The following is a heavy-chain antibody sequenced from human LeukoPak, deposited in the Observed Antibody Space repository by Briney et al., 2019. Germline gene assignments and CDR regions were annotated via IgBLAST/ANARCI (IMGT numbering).Heavy chain of an antibody. Sequence: ASVKVSCKASGDTFSSYAISWVRQAPGQGLEWMGGIIPIFGTANYAQKFQGRVTITADESTSTAYMELSSLRSEDTAVYYCARGTHRRIAVYWGQGTLVTVSS. CDR3: ARGTHRRIAVY. CDR1: GDTFSSYA. V-gene: IGHV1-69*13. D-gene: IGHD6-13*01. CDR2: IIPIFGTA. J-gene: IGHJ4*02.